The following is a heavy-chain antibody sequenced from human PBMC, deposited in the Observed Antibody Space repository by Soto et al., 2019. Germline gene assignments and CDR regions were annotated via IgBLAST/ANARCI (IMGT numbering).Heavy chain of an antibody. CDR1: GGTFSSYA. Sequence: QVQLVQSGAEVKKPGSSVKVSCKASGGTFSSYAISWVRQAPGQGLEWMGGIIPIFGTANYAQKFQGRVTITADESTSTAYMELSSLRSEDTAVYYCARSFVLRDRLGWVSRDQHWGQGTLVTVSS. CDR2: IIPIFGTA. V-gene: IGHV1-69*12. J-gene: IGHJ1*01. CDR3: ARSFVLRDRLGWVSRDQH. D-gene: IGHD2-15*01.